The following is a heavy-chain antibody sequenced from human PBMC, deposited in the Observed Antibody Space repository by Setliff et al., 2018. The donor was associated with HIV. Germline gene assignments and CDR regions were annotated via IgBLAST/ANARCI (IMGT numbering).Heavy chain of an antibody. CDR1: GISFRDYY. CDR2: ITSTGTAT. J-gene: IGHJ4*02. D-gene: IGHD3-9*01. V-gene: IGHV3-11*04. Sequence: PGGSLRLSCAASGISFRDYYMTWVRQAPGRGLEWVSYITSTGTATLYADSLRGRFTASRDNAESTLYLQMNNLRAEDTAVYYCAIIRETGSPYWGQGTQVTVSS. CDR3: AIIRETGSPY.